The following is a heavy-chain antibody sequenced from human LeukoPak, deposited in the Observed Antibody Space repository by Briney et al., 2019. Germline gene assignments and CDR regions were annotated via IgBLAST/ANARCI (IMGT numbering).Heavy chain of an antibody. CDR1: GFTFSSYA. CDR2: ISGSGGST. J-gene: IGHJ4*02. CDR3: AKEPPYGDLQAPSDY. Sequence: GGSLRLSCAASGFTFSSYAMSWVRQAPGKGLEWVSAISGSGGSTYYADSMKGRFTISRDNSKNTLYLQKNSLRAEDTAVYYCAKEPPYGDLQAPSDYWGQGTLVTVFS. V-gene: IGHV3-23*01. D-gene: IGHD4-17*01.